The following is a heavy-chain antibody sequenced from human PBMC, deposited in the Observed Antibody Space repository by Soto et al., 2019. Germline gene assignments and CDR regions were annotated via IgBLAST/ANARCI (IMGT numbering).Heavy chain of an antibody. CDR3: AHVYWAASGTRYYFDY. Sequence: SGPTLGNQKQTVRLTCTFCGLSFTNSSVGVGWIRQPPGKALEFLALIYWDDDKRLSPSLKNRLTITKDTSKNQVVVTMTNMDPEDTATYFCAHVYWAASGTRYYFDYWGQGTLVTVSS. CDR2: IYWDDDK. V-gene: IGHV2-5*02. D-gene: IGHD6-13*01. J-gene: IGHJ4*02. CDR1: GLSFTNSSVG.